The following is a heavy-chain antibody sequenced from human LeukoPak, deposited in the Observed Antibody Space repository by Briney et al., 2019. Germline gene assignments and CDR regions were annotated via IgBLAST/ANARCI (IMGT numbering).Heavy chain of an antibody. V-gene: IGHV1-2*02. CDR2: INPNSGGT. J-gene: IGHJ5*02. Sequence: ASVKVSCKASGYTFTGYYMHWVRQAPGQGLEWMGWINPNSGGTNYAQKFQGRVTMTRDTSISTAYMELSRLRSDDTAVYYCARDLRSSIAARRGYNWFDPWGQGTLVTVSS. CDR3: ARDLRSSIAARRGYNWFDP. D-gene: IGHD6-6*01. CDR1: GYTFTGYY.